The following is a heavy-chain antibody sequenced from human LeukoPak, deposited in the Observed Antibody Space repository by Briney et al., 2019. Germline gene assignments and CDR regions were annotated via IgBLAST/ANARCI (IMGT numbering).Heavy chain of an antibody. J-gene: IGHJ5*01. CDR2: IHTSENT. V-gene: IGHV4-4*07. CDR1: GVSIRSYH. Sequence: PSETLSLTRNLSGVSIRSYHWRWIRQPAGKGREWIGRIHTSENTNYNPSLESRVAMSVDTSKNQFSLQLKSMTAADTAVYYCARGRNLEWFDYWGQGTLVTVSS. D-gene: IGHD3-3*01. CDR3: ARGRNLEWFDY.